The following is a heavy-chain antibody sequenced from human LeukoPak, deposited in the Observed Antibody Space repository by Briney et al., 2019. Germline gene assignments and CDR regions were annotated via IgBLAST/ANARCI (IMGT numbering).Heavy chain of an antibody. D-gene: IGHD6-13*01. V-gene: IGHV1-46*01. CDR3: ARDFLAYSSSWYNNEIYYYYGMDV. J-gene: IGHJ6*02. CDR1: GYTFTSYY. Sequence: SVKVSCKASGYTFTSYYMHWVRQAPGQGLEWMGIINPSGGSTGYAQKFQGRVTMTRDTSTSTVYMELSSLRSEDTAVYYCARDFLAYSSSWYNNEIYYYYGMDVWGQGTTVTVSS. CDR2: INPSGGST.